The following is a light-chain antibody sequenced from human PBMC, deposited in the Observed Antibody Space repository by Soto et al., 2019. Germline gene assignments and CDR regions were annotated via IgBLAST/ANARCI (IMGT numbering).Light chain of an antibody. CDR3: HQSYITPPA. CDR1: QNIDIY. V-gene: IGKV1-39*01. Sequence: DVQMTQSPSSLSASVGDRVTITCRASQNIDIYLNWYQQKPGRPPTLLIYTTSRLQSGVPTRFSDSGSGTDFTLTISNLQPEDFATYSCHQSYITPPAFGQGTKVDIK. J-gene: IGKJ2*01. CDR2: TTS.